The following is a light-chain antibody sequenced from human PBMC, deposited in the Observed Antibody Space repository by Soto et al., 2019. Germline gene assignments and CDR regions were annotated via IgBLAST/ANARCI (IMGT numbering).Light chain of an antibody. Sequence: EIVMTQSPATLSVSPGERATLSCRASQSVSSNLAWYQQKPGQAPRLLIYGASTRATGIPARFSGSGSGTDFTLTISRLEPEDFAVYYCQQRNIWPPVTFGQGAGLEIK. CDR3: QQRNIWPPVT. CDR1: QSVSSN. CDR2: GAS. J-gene: IGKJ5*01. V-gene: IGKV3-15*01.